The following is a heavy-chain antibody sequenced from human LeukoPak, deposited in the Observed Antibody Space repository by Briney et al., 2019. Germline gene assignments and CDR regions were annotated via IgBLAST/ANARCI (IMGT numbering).Heavy chain of an antibody. Sequence: PGGSPRLSCAASGFTFSSYWMSWVRQAPGKGLEWVANIEKDGSDRYCVDSVKGRFTISRDNAKDSVYLQMDSLRAEDSAVYYCARSLWPEDYWGQGTLVTVSS. CDR2: IEKDGSDR. CDR1: GFTFSSYW. D-gene: IGHD2-21*01. V-gene: IGHV3-7*01. J-gene: IGHJ4*02. CDR3: ARSLWPEDY.